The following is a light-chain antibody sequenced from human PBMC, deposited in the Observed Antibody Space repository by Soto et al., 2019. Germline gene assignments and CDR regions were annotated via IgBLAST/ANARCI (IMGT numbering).Light chain of an antibody. CDR3: QQYDDLPT. V-gene: IGKV1-33*01. CDR2: DAS. Sequence: DIQMTQSPSSLSASVGDRVTITCQASQDITNLLNWYQQKPGKAPRLLIYDASKVEPGVPSRFSGSGSGTDFSFTISSLEPEDFATYYCQQYDDLPTFGPGTKVDMK. J-gene: IGKJ3*01. CDR1: QDITNL.